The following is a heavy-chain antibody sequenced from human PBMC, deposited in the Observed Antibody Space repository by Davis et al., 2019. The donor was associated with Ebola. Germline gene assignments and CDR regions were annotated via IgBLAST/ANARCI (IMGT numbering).Heavy chain of an antibody. V-gene: IGHV1-18*04. Sequence: ASVKVSCKASGYTFTNYGITWVRQAPGQGLEWMGWINPHNGNTNYAQNVQGRVTMTTDTSTTTAYMEVGSLGSDDTALYFCARAQFPTTSDHWGQGTLVIVSS. CDR2: INPHNGNT. D-gene: IGHD1-1*01. CDR3: ARAQFPTTSDH. CDR1: GYTFTNYG. J-gene: IGHJ4*02.